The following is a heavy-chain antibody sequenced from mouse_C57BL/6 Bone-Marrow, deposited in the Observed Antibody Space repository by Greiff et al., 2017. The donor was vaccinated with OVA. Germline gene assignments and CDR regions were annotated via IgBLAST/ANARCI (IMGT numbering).Heavy chain of an antibody. CDR3: ARREITTVVAPYAMDY. V-gene: IGHV4-1*01. CDR2: INPDSSTI. Sequence: CEASGVDFSRYWMRWVRRAPGKGLEWIGEINPDSSTINYAPSLKDKFIISRDNAKNTLYLQMSKVRSEDTALYYCARREITTVVAPYAMDYWGQGTSVTVSS. J-gene: IGHJ4*01. CDR1: GVDFSRYW. D-gene: IGHD1-1*01.